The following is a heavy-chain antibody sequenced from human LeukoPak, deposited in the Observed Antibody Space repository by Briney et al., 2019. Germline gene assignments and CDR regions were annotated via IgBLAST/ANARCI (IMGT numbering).Heavy chain of an antibody. V-gene: IGHV4-61*02. J-gene: IGHJ3*02. D-gene: IGHD6-6*01. CDR2: IYTSGST. Sequence: PSQTLSLTCTVSGGSISSGSYYWSWIRQPAGKGLEWIGRIYTSGSTNYNPSLKSRVTISVDTSKNQFSLKLSSVTAADTAMYYCARAPTTYSSSSLGAFDIWGQGTMVTVSS. CDR3: ARAPTTYSSSSLGAFDI. CDR1: GGSISSGSYY.